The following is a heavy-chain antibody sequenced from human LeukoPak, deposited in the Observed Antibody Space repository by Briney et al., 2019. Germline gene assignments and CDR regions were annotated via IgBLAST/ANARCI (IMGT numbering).Heavy chain of an antibody. V-gene: IGHV1-58*02. D-gene: IGHD3-3*01. CDR1: GFTFTSSA. J-gene: IGHJ4*02. Sequence: SVKVSCKASGFTFTSSAMQWVRQARGQRLEWIGWIVVGSGNTNYAQKFQERVTITRDMSTSTAYMELSSLRSEDTAVYYCARSNYDFWSGYRIYYFDYWGQGTLVTVSS. CDR2: IVVGSGNT. CDR3: ARSNYDFWSGYRIYYFDY.